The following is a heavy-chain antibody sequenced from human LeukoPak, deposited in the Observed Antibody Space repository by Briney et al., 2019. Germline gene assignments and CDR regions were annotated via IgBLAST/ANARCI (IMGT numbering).Heavy chain of an antibody. J-gene: IGHJ6*03. Sequence: GGSLRLSCTASGFTFGDYAMSWVRQAPGKGLEWVGFIRSKAYGGTTEYAASVKGRFTISRDDSKSIAYLQMNSLKTEDTAVYYCTRDQESYSSSWYGVDYYYYYMDVWGKGTTVTISS. CDR2: IRSKAYGGTT. V-gene: IGHV3-49*04. CDR1: GFTFGDYA. CDR3: TRDQESYSSSWYGVDYYYYYMDV. D-gene: IGHD6-13*01.